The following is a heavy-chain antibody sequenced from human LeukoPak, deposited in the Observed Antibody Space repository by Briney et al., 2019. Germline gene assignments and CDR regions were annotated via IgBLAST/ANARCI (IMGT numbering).Heavy chain of an antibody. CDR3: AKDTAAVAGLFDY. V-gene: IGHV3-23*01. CDR1: GFPFSTYA. CDR2: ISGSGSTT. D-gene: IGHD6-19*01. Sequence: GESLRLSCAASGFPFSTYAMSWVRQAPGKGLEWVSTISGSGSTTYYADSVKGRSTISRDNSKNTLYLQMNSLRAEDTAVYYCAKDTAAVAGLFDYWGQGTLVTVSS. J-gene: IGHJ4*02.